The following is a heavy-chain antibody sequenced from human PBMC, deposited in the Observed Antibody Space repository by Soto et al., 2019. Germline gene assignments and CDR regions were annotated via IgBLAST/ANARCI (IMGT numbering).Heavy chain of an antibody. V-gene: IGHV4-59*08. D-gene: IGHD3-10*01. J-gene: IGHJ4*02. CDR1: GGSISSYY. CDR2: IYYSGST. Sequence: QVQLQESGPGLVKPSETLSLTCTVSGGSISSYYWSWILQPPGKGLEWIGYIYYSGSTNYNPSLKSRVTISVDTSKNQFSLKLSSVTAADTAVYYCARQRYYGSGSYYTTFDYWGQGTLVTVSS. CDR3: ARQRYYGSGSYYTTFDY.